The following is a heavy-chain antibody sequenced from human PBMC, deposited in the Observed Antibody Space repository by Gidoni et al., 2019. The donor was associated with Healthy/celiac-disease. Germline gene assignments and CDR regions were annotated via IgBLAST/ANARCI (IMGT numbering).Heavy chain of an antibody. CDR2: ISYDGSNK. CDR1: GFTFSSYA. V-gene: IGHV3-30-3*01. CDR3: AREASHDYGDYVDY. D-gene: IGHD4-17*01. J-gene: IGHJ4*02. Sequence: QVQLVESGGGVVQPGRSLRLSCAASGFTFSSYAMPWVRQAPGKGLEWVAVISYDGSNKYYADSVKGRFTISRDNSKNTLYLQMNSLRAEDTAVYYCAREASHDYGDYVDYWGQGTLVTVSS.